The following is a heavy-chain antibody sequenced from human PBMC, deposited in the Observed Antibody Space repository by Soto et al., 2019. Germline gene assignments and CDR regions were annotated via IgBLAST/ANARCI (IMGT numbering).Heavy chain of an antibody. V-gene: IGHV4-30-4*01. CDR3: ARGRAIPATVISFDP. CDR1: GGSISSGDYY. D-gene: IGHD2-2*01. Sequence: SETLSLTCTVSGGSISSGDYYWTWIRQLPGKGLEWIGYISYSGSTFYNPSLQSRLTMPVDNSQKQFSLNLRSVTAADTAVYYCARGRAIPATVISFDPWGQGTLVTVSS. CDR2: ISYSGST. J-gene: IGHJ5*02.